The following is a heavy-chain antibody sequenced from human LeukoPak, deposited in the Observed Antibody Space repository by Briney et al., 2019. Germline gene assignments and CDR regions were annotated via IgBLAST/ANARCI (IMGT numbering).Heavy chain of an antibody. V-gene: IGHV3-23*01. D-gene: IGHD6-6*01. CDR2: ISGSGGST. CDR3: ARDEPYSSSGPHFDY. CDR1: GFTFSSYA. J-gene: IGHJ4*02. Sequence: GSLRLSCAASGFTFSSYAMSWVRQAPGKGLEWVSAISGSGGSTYYADSVKGRFTISRDNSKNTLYLQMNSLRAEDTAVYYCARDEPYSSSGPHFDYWGQGTLVTVSS.